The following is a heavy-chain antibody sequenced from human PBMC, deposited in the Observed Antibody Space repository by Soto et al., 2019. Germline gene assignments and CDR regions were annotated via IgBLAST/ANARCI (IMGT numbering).Heavy chain of an antibody. D-gene: IGHD3-22*01. CDR2: LNPDSGEA. J-gene: IGHJ3*01. Sequence: QAQLVQSGAEMKKSGASLKISCGASGYSLTGYYLHWLRQAPGQGLEWMGWLNPDSGEAIYALKCQGRVIMTRDTTSSTAYLDVWTLTSDDTAIYYCARGGYYDSGLYKGDLDVWGQGTFVTVSS. V-gene: IGHV1-2*02. CDR1: GYSLTGYY. CDR3: ARGGYYDSGLYKGDLDV.